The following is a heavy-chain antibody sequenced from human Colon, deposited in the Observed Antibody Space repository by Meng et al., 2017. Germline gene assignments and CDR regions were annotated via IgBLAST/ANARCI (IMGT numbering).Heavy chain of an antibody. V-gene: IGHV4-61*02. Sequence: QLQEARPELVKPSHTLSSTCTVSAGSSYSGGYDCHSIRQPAGKRLEWIGRISATGTTNYIHSLNILVTVFVDTSKNQFSLMLTSVTATDTAVYYCARRRGGSGRDCWGQGTLVTVSS. D-gene: IGHD3-10*01. J-gene: IGHJ4*02. CDR3: ARRRGGSGRDC. CDR2: ISATGTT. CDR1: AGSSYSGGYD.